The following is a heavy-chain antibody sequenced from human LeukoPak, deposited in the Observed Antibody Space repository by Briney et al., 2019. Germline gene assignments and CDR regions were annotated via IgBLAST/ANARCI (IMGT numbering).Heavy chain of an antibody. CDR2: IYYSGST. J-gene: IGHJ4*02. Sequence: SETLSLTCTVSGGSISSYYWSWIRQPPGKGLEWIGYIYYSGSTNYNPSLKSRVTISVDTSKNQFSLKLSSVTAADTAVYYCARHETGTHDYWGQGTLVTVSS. CDR3: ARHETGTHDY. D-gene: IGHD1-7*01. CDR1: GGSISSYY. V-gene: IGHV4-59*08.